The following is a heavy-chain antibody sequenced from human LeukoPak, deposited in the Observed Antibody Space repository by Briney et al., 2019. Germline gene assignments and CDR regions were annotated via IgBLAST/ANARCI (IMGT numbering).Heavy chain of an antibody. Sequence: ASVKVSCKXAGYTFTGYYMFWVRQAPGQGLEWMGRINPNSGGTNYAQKFQGRVTMTRDTSISIAYMELSRLRSDDTAVYYCARGYCSGGSCYSVENWFDPWGQGTLVTVSS. CDR2: INPNSGGT. CDR1: GYTFTGYY. CDR3: ARGYCSGGSCYSVENWFDP. V-gene: IGHV1-2*06. J-gene: IGHJ5*02. D-gene: IGHD2-15*01.